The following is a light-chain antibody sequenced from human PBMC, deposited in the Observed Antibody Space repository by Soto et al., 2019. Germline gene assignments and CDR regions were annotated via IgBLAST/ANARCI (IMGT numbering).Light chain of an antibody. CDR1: QSVTSSF. CDR3: QQYGTSYT. CDR2: GAS. Sequence: EIVLTQSPGTLSLSPGERATLSCRASQSVTSSFLAWYQQKPGQAPRLLIYGASNRATGIPDRFSGSGSGTDFTLTISRLEPEDFAVYYCQQYGTSYTFGQGTKLDIK. J-gene: IGKJ2*01. V-gene: IGKV3-20*01.